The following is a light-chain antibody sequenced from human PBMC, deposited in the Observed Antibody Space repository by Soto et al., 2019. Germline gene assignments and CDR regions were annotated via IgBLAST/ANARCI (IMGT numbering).Light chain of an antibody. J-gene: IGKJ5*01. V-gene: IGKV1-5*01. CDR3: LPSATLAT. CDR2: DAS. Sequence: DIQMTQSPTTLSAAVGYSVTITCRASQNIRNLLDWYQQKPGKAPKPLIYDASTLKTGVPSRFSGSGSGSEFNSAMCRQQVDDFAIHICLPSATLATLGEGTRREIK. CDR1: QNIRNL.